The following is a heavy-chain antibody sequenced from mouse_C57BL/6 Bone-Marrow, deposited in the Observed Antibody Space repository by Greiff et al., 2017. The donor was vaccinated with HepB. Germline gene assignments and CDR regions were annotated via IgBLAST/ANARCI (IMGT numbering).Heavy chain of an antibody. CDR3: ARWDYDYAVPFAY. Sequence: EVKLMESGPELVKPGASVKIPCKASGYTFTDYNMDWVKQSHGKSLEWIGDINPNNGGTIYNQKFKGKATLTVDKSSSTAYMELRSLTSEDTAVYYCARWDYDYAVPFAYWGQGTLVTVSA. CDR2: INPNNGGT. D-gene: IGHD2-4*01. V-gene: IGHV1-18*01. J-gene: IGHJ3*01. CDR1: GYTFTDYN.